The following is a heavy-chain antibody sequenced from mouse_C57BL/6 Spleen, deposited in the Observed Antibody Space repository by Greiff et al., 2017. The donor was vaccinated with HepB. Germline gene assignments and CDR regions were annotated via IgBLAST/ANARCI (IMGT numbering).Heavy chain of an antibody. Sequence: EVKLMESGAELVKPGASVKLSCTASGFNIKDYYMHWVKQRTEQGLEWIGRIDPEDGETKYAPKFQGKATITADTSSNTAYLQLSSLTSEDTAVYYCASPNWAWFAYWGQGTLVTVSA. D-gene: IGHD4-1*01. J-gene: IGHJ3*01. CDR2: IDPEDGET. V-gene: IGHV14-2*01. CDR1: GFNIKDYY. CDR3: ASPNWAWFAY.